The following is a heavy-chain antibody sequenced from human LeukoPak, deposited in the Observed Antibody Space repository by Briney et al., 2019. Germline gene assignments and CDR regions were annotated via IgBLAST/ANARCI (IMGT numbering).Heavy chain of an antibody. CDR3: ARDNYGAFDF. J-gene: IGHJ4*02. Sequence: SETLSLTCAVSGYSFSSGYYWGWIRQPPGKVLKWIASINHTGSTYYSPSLKSRVTMSLDTSKNQFSLRLRSVTAADTAVYYCARDNYGAFDFWGQGTLVTVSS. D-gene: IGHD4-11*01. CDR1: GYSFSSGYY. V-gene: IGHV4-38-2*02. CDR2: INHTGST.